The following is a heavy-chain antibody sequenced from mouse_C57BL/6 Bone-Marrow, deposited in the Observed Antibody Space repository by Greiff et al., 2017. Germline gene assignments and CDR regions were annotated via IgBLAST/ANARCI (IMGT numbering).Heavy chain of an antibody. CDR1: GYTFTSYW. CDR2: IDPSDSYT. D-gene: IGHD1-1*01. CDR3: AREAYYVAMDY. Sequence: QVQLQQPGAELVMPGASVKLSCKASGYTFTSYWMHWVKQRPGQGLEWIGEIDPSDSYTNYNQKFKGKSTLTVAKSSSTAYMQLSSLTSEDSAVYDCAREAYYVAMDYWGQGTSVTVSS. J-gene: IGHJ4*01. V-gene: IGHV1-69*01.